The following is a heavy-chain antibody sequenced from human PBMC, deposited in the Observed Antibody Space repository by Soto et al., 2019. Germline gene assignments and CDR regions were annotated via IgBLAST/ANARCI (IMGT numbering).Heavy chain of an antibody. CDR2: ITAGGTT. V-gene: IGHV3-23*01. CDR3: AKDLPLWSGYSFSENH. J-gene: IGHJ4*02. Sequence: EVKLLDSGGGLVQPGGSLRLSCATSGFTFSNYALSWVRQAPGKGLEWVSHITAGGTTYYADSVKGRFTISRDSSRNTVFLQMNSLRVEDTALYYCAKDLPLWSGYSFSENHWGQGTLVTVSS. CDR1: GFTFSNYA. D-gene: IGHD3-3*01.